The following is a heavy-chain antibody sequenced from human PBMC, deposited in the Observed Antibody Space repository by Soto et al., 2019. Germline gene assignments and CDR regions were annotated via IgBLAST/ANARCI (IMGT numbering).Heavy chain of an antibody. CDR2: ISYDGSNK. CDR3: AKDLNSKEYSPLFHYYMAV. CDR1: GFTFSSYG. J-gene: IGHJ6*03. V-gene: IGHV3-30*18. Sequence: GGSLRLSCAASGFTFSSYGMHWVRQAPGKGLEWVAVISYDGSNKYYADSVKGRFTISRDNSKNTLYLQMNSLRAEDTAVYYCAKDLNSKEYSPLFHYYMAVWGKGTSVTVSS. D-gene: IGHD6-6*01.